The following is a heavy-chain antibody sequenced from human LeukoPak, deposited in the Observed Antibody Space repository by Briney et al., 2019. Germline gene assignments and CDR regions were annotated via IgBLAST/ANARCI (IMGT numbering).Heavy chain of an antibody. CDR2: IYSRGST. J-gene: IGHJ5*02. CDR1: GGSISSGRYC. D-gene: IGHD3-10*01. V-gene: IGHV4-61*09. Sequence: PSETLSLTCTVSGGSISSGRYCSSWIRQPAGKGLEWIGHIYSRGSTSYNPSLKSRVSISADTSKNYFSLKLSSVTAADTAVYYCAREYTGGERRFDPWGQGTLVTVSS. CDR3: AREYTGGERRFDP.